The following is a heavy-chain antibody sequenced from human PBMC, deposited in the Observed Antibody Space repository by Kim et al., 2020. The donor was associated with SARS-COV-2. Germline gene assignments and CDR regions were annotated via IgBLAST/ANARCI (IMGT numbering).Heavy chain of an antibody. CDR1: GFTFRNYA. CDR3: ARAMTAVSTAYFYHGMDV. CDR2: TSYGGTTQ. J-gene: IGHJ6*02. D-gene: IGHD4-17*01. Sequence: GGSLRLSCAASGFTFRNYAMHWVRQAPGKGLEWVAVTSYGGTTQYHADSVKGRFTISRDNSNNTLYLQMNSLRPEDTAVYYCARAMTAVSTAYFYHGMDVWGQGPTVPVSS. V-gene: IGHV3-30-3*01.